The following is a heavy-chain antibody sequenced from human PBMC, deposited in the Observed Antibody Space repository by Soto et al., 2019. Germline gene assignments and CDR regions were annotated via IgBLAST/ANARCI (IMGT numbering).Heavy chain of an antibody. CDR3: ARSKQQLEFGMDV. CDR1: GFTFSSYA. CDR2: ISYDGSNK. Sequence: QVQLVESGGGVVQPGRSLRLSCAASGFTFSSYAMHWVRQAPGKGLEWVAVISYDGSNKYYADSVKGRFTISRDNAKNTRYLQMSSLRAEDTAVYYCARSKQQLEFGMDVWGQGTTVTVSS. J-gene: IGHJ6*02. V-gene: IGHV3-30-3*01. D-gene: IGHD6-13*01.